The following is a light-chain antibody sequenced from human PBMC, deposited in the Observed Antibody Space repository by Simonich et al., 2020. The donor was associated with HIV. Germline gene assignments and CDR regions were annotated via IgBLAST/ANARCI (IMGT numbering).Light chain of an antibody. CDR2: DVS. J-gene: IGLJ3*02. Sequence: QSALTQPASLSGSPGQSITISCTGTSSDIGAYNYVSWYQQHPGKAPKLMIYDVSNRPSGVSNRFSGSKSGNTASLTISGLQAEDEADYYCSSYTSSSTWVFGGGTKLTVL. V-gene: IGLV2-14*03. CDR3: SSYTSSSTWV. CDR1: SSDIGAYNY.